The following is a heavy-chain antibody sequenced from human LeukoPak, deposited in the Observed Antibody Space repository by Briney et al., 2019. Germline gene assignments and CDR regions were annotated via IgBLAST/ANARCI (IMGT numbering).Heavy chain of an antibody. CDR3: ARGLMYPVVVAATPLYNGMDV. CDR2: ISAYNGNT. Sequence: ASVKVSCKASGYTFTSYGISWVRQAPGQGLEWMGWISAYNGNTNYAQKLQGRVTMATDTSTSTAYMELRSLRSDDTAVYYCARGLMYPVVVAATPLYNGMDVWGQGTTVTVSS. D-gene: IGHD2-15*01. V-gene: IGHV1-18*01. CDR1: GYTFTSYG. J-gene: IGHJ6*02.